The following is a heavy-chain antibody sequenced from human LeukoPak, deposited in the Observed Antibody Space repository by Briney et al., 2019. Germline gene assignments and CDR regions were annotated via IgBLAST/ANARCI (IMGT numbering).Heavy chain of an antibody. J-gene: IGHJ6*02. V-gene: IGHV4-34*01. CDR3: ARGGGGYSYGYLYYGMDV. CDR2: INHSGST. D-gene: IGHD5-18*01. Sequence: SETLSLTCAVYGGSSSGYYWSWIRQPPGKGLEWIGEINHSGSTNYNPSLKSRVTISVDTSKNQFSLKLSSVTTADTAVYYCARGGGGYSYGYLYYGMDVWGQGTTVTVSS. CDR1: GGSSSGYY.